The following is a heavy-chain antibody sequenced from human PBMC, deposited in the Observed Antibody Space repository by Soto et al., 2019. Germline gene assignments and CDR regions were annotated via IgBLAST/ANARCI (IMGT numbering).Heavy chain of an antibody. D-gene: IGHD3-10*01. CDR2: IDPSDSYT. V-gene: IGHV5-10-1*01. CDR3: AGPMVRGVMGPAHAFDI. Sequence: EVQLVQSGAEVKKPGESLRISCKGSGYSFTSYWISWVRQMPGKGLEWMGRIDPSDSYTNYSPSFQGHVTISADKSISTAYLQWSSLKASDTAMYYCAGPMVRGVMGPAHAFDIWGQGTMVTVSS. CDR1: GYSFTSYW. J-gene: IGHJ3*02.